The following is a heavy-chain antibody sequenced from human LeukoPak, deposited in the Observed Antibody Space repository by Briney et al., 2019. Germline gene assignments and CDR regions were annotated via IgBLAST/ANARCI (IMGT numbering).Heavy chain of an antibody. D-gene: IGHD1-1*01. CDR1: GSTFSSYW. J-gene: IGHJ4*02. CDR3: ARALPPSVNTPWK. V-gene: IGHV3-74*01. Sequence: GGSLRLSCAASGSTFSSYWMHWVRQAPGKGLVWVSRISSDGSSTSYADSMKGRFTIFRDNAKNTLYLQMNSLGAEDTAVYYCARALPPSVNTPWKWGQGTQVTVSS. CDR2: ISSDGSST.